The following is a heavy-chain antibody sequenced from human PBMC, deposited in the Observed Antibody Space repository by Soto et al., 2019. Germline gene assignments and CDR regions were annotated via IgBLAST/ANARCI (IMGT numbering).Heavy chain of an antibody. J-gene: IGHJ6*03. V-gene: IGHV4-59*08. Sequence: SETLSLTCTVSGGSISSYYWSWIRQPPGKGLEWIGYIYYSGSTNYNPSLKSRVTISVDTSKNQFSLKLSSVTAADTAVYYCARAYSVTRYPYYYYYYMDVWGKGTTVTVPS. CDR3: ARAYSVTRYPYYYYYYMDV. D-gene: IGHD4-17*01. CDR1: GGSISSYY. CDR2: IYYSGST.